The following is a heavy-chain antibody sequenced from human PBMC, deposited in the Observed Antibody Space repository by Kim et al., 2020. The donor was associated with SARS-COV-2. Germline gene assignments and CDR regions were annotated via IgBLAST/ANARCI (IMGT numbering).Heavy chain of an antibody. CDR1: GFTVSSNS. J-gene: IGHJ4*02. D-gene: IGHD4-17*01. Sequence: GGSLRLSCAASGFTVSSNSMSWVRQAPEKGLEWVSIIYYGGITFYADALMGRCAISSDTSKNTPLLQIKSLRTDDKAVYYCARGYGDSPPYYFDLWGQGT. CDR2: IYYGGIT. CDR3: ARGYGDSPPYYFDL. V-gene: IGHV3-66*01.